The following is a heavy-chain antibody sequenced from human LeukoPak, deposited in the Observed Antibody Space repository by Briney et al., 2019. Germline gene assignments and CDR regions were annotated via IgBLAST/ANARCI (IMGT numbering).Heavy chain of an antibody. V-gene: IGHV7-4-1*02. CDR3: ARVGRLDYGDYLAH. Sequence: ASVKVPCKTSGYTFARYPIHWVRQAPGRGLKWMGWINTNTGSPTYAQAFAGRFVFPLDTSVTTAYLQISSLRSADTAVYYCARVGRLDYGDYLAHWGPGNRITVSS. J-gene: IGHJ4*02. CDR1: GYTFARYP. D-gene: IGHD4-17*01. CDR2: INTNTGSP.